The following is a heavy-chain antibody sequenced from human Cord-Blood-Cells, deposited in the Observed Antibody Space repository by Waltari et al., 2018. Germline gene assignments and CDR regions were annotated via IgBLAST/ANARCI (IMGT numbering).Heavy chain of an antibody. Sequence: QVQLQQSGPGLVKPSQTLSLTCAISGDSVSSNSVALTWTRQSPSRGLEWLGRTYYRSKWYNDYAVSVKSRITINPDTSKTQFSLQLNSVTPEDTAVYYCARSAIGGKGPGRYFDLWGRGTLVTVSS. CDR1: GDSVSSNSVA. CDR2: TYYRSKWYN. V-gene: IGHV6-1*01. J-gene: IGHJ2*01. CDR3: ARSAIGGKGPGRYFDL. D-gene: IGHD3-16*01.